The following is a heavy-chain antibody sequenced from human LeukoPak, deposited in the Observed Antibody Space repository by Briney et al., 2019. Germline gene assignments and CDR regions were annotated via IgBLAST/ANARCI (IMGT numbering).Heavy chain of an antibody. Sequence: PGGSLRLSCAASGFTFSSYAMNWVRQAPGKGLEWVSTIRGSGSSTSYADSVKGRFTISRDNSKNTLFLQMNSLRAEDTAVYYCARKYCCGDTFQMFDYWGQGTLVTVSS. J-gene: IGHJ4*02. V-gene: IGHV3-23*01. CDR1: GFTFSSYA. CDR2: IRGSGSST. CDR3: ARKYCCGDTFQMFDY. D-gene: IGHD2-21*02.